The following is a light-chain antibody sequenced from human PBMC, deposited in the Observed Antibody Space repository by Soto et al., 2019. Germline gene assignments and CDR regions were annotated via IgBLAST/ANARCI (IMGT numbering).Light chain of an antibody. CDR1: SSDVGAYNY. CDR2: EVS. Sequence: QSVLTQPASVSGCPGQSITISCTGTSSDVGAYNYVSWYQQHPGKAPKLMIYEVSNRPSGVSNRFSGSKSGNTASLTISGLQAEDEADYYCSSYTSSSPYVFGTGTKVTVL. CDR3: SSYTSSSPYV. J-gene: IGLJ1*01. V-gene: IGLV2-14*01.